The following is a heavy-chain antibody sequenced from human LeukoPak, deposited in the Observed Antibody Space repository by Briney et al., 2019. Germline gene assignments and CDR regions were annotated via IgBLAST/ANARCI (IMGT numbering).Heavy chain of an antibody. J-gene: IGHJ3*02. CDR2: INPDGSYT. D-gene: IGHD3-3*01. CDR1: GFTFSNHW. Sequence: PGGSLRLSCAASGFTFSNHWMHWVRQAPGEGLLWVARINPDGSYTNDADSVKGRFTISRDNAKSTLYLQMNSLRAEDTAVHYCARERDYDFWSGFDRGAFDIWGQGTMVTVSS. CDR3: ARERDYDFWSGFDRGAFDI. V-gene: IGHV3-74*01.